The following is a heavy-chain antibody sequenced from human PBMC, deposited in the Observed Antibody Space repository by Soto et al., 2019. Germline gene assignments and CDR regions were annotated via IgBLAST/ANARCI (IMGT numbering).Heavy chain of an antibody. CDR2: IKKDGSEK. V-gene: IGHV3-7*03. J-gene: IGHJ6*02. CDR1: GFTFSSNW. Sequence: PGGSLRPSCAASGFTFSSNWMSWVRQAQGKGLEWVANIKKDGSEKYYVDSVKGRFTISRDNAKNSLYLQMNSLRAEDTAVYYCAREGGYYDILTGFPPGRYYYYGMDVWGQGTTVTVSS. CDR3: AREGGYYDILTGFPPGRYYYYGMDV. D-gene: IGHD3-9*01.